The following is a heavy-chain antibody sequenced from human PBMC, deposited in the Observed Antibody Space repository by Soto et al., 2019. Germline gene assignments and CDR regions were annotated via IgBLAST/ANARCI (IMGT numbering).Heavy chain of an antibody. CDR2: IYTSGST. D-gene: IGHD4-17*01. J-gene: IGHJ4*02. CDR3: VSQRTTVPTQAYFDY. CDR1: GGSISSYY. V-gene: IGHV4-4*07. Sequence: SSETLSLTCTVSGGSISSYYWSWIRQPAGKGLEWIGRIYTSGSTYYNPSVKSRVTMSVDTSKNRFSLSSSSVTASDTAVYFCVSQRTTVPTQAYFDYWGPGALVTVSS.